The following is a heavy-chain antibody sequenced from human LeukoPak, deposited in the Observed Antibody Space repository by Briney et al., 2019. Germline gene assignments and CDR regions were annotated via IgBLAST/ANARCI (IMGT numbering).Heavy chain of an antibody. Sequence: GSLRPSCAASGFTFSSYWMSWVRQAPGKGLEWIGEINHRGSTNYNPSLKSRVSISVDTSKNQFSLKLTSVTAADTAVYYCAGKAVAGPYFDYWGQGTLVTVSS. J-gene: IGHJ4*02. CDR2: INHRGST. D-gene: IGHD6-19*01. CDR3: AGKAVAGPYFDY. CDR1: GFTFSSYW. V-gene: IGHV4-34*08.